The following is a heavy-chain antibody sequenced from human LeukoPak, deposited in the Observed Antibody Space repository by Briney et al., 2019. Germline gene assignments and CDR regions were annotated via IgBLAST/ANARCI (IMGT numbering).Heavy chain of an antibody. V-gene: IGHV4-59*01. CDR1: GGSISSYY. J-gene: IGHJ4*02. Sequence: SETLSLTCTVSGGSISSYYWSWIRQPPGKGLEWIGYTYYSGSTNYNPSLKSRVTISADTSKNQFSLKLSSVTAADTAVYYCARGTGWYFFWGQGTLVTVSS. D-gene: IGHD6-19*01. CDR2: TYYSGST. CDR3: ARGTGWYFF.